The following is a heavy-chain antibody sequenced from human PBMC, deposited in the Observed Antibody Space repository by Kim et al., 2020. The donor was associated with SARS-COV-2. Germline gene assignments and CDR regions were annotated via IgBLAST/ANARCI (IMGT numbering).Heavy chain of an antibody. Sequence: GGSLRLSCAASGFTFSSYGMHWVRQAPGKGLEWVAVISYDGSNKYYADSVKGRFTISRDNSKNTLYLQMNSLRAEDTAVYYCAKGLFDWSMEGLYYFDYWGQGTLVTVSS. CDR3: AKGLFDWSMEGLYYFDY. V-gene: IGHV3-30*18. CDR1: GFTFSSYG. D-gene: IGHD3-9*01. J-gene: IGHJ4*02. CDR2: ISYDGSNK.